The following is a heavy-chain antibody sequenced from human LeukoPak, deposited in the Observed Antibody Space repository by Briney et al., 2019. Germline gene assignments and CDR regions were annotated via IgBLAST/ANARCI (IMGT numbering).Heavy chain of an antibody. CDR3: ARENYYDSSGSGSLDY. V-gene: IGHV3-30*04. CDR1: GFTFSSYA. Sequence: GRSLRLSCAASGFTFSSYAMHWVRQAPGKGLEWVAVISYDGSNKYYADSVKGRFTISRDNSKNTLYLQMNSLRAEDTAVYYCARENYYDSSGSGSLDYWGQGTLVTVSS. J-gene: IGHJ4*02. CDR2: ISYDGSNK. D-gene: IGHD3-22*01.